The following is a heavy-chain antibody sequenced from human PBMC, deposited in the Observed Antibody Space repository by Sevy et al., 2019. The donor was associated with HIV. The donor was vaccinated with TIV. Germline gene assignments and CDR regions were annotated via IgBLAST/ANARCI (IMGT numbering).Heavy chain of an antibody. CDR2: IYSGGST. CDR1: GFTVSSNY. CDR3: ARQARVHDAFDI. V-gene: IGHV3-53*01. J-gene: IGHJ3*02. Sequence: GGSLRLSCAASGFTVSSNYMSWVRQAPGKGLEWVSVIYSGGSTYYADSGKGRFTISRDNSKNTLYLQMNSLRAEDTAVYYCARQARVHDAFDIWGQGTMVTISS.